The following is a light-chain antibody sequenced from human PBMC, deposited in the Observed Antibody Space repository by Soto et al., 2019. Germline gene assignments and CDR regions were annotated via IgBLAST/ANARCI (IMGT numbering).Light chain of an antibody. V-gene: IGLV2-8*01. J-gene: IGLJ1*01. CDR1: GSDVGGCKF. CDR3: SSCAGSNNPYV. Sequence: QSVLTQPPSASGSRGQSVTISCTGTGSDVGGCKFVSWYQQYPGKAPKLIIYEVSKRPSGVPDRFSGFKSGNTASLTVSGLRAEDEADYYCSSCAGSNNPYVFGTGTKLTVL. CDR2: EVS.